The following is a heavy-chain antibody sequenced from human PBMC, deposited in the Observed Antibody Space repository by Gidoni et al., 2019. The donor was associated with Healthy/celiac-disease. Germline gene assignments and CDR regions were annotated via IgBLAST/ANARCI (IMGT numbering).Heavy chain of an antibody. CDR3: AKDLSSMVQEAGSYYYYGMDV. CDR1: GFTFSSYA. J-gene: IGHJ6*02. CDR2: IRGSGGST. V-gene: IGHV3-23*01. D-gene: IGHD3-10*01. Sequence: EVQLLESGGGLVQPGGSLRLSCAASGFTFSSYAMILVRQAPGKGLEWVSAIRGSGGSTYYADSVKGRFTISRDNSKNTLYLQMNSLRAEDTAVYYCAKDLSSMVQEAGSYYYYGMDVWGQGTTVTVSS.